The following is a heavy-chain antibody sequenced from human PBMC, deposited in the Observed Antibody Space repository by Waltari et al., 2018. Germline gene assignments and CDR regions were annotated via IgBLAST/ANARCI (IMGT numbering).Heavy chain of an antibody. CDR1: GYSISSGYY. CDR3: ARGGGLLRGVSGYGYGMDV. D-gene: IGHD3-10*01. Sequence: QVQLQESGPRLVTPSETLSLNCAVPGYSISSGYYWDWLRQPPGKGLEWMGTINHSGLTYYNPSLKSRVTISVDTSKNHFSLEMRSVTAADTAVYYCARGGGLLRGVSGYGYGMDVWGQGTTVTVSS. J-gene: IGHJ6*02. V-gene: IGHV4-38-2*01. CDR2: INHSGLT.